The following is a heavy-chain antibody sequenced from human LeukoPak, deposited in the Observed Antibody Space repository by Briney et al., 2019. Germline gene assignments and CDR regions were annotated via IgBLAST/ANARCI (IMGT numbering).Heavy chain of an antibody. D-gene: IGHD3-22*01. Sequence: ASVKVSCKASGYTFTSYAMHWVRQTPGQRLEWMGWLNAGNGNTKFSQKFQGRVTITRDISASTVYMELSSLRSEDTALYYCARDSSDYYYDSIGLFDYWGQGTLVAVSS. V-gene: IGHV1-3*01. CDR1: GYTFTSYA. CDR2: LNAGNGNT. CDR3: ARDSSDYYYDSIGLFDY. J-gene: IGHJ4*02.